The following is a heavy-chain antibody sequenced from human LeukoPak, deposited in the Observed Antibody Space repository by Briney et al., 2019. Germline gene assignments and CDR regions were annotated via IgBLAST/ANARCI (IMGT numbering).Heavy chain of an antibody. CDR2: ISGSGYTT. CDR1: GFTFSSYA. Sequence: GGPLRFSCAASGFTFSSYAMNWGRKAPGRGLEWASSISGSGYTTHYADSVQGRFTISRDNSKNTLYLQMHSLRAEDTAVYYCAKDNVAAAGRYFDYCGEGALVTVSS. D-gene: IGHD6-13*01. J-gene: IGHJ4*02. V-gene: IGHV3-23*01. CDR3: AKDNVAAAGRYFDY.